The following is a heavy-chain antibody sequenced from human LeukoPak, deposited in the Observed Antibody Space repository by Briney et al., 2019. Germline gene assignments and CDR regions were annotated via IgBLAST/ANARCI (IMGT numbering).Heavy chain of an antibody. D-gene: IGHD3-10*01. CDR1: GFTFDDYG. CDR3: ARDGLLWFGELFSKYMDV. CDR2: INWDGGST. Sequence: PGGSLRLSCAASGFTFDDYGMSWVRQAPGKGLEWVSGINWDGGSTGYADSVKGRFTISRDNAKNSLYLQMNSLRAEDTALYYCARDGLLWFGELFSKYMDVWGKGTTVTVSS. V-gene: IGHV3-20*04. J-gene: IGHJ6*03.